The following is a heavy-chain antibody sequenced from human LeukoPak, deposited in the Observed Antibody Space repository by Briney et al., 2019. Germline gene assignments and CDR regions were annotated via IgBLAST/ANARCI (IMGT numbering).Heavy chain of an antibody. D-gene: IGHD6-19*01. CDR2: ISTSSSYI. V-gene: IGHV3-21*01. CDR1: GFTFSSYS. Sequence: GGSLRLSCAAYGFTFSSYSMNWVRQAPGKGLEWVSFISTSSSYIYYADSVKGRFTISRDNAKNSLYLQMNSLIAEDTAVYYCARDVPGIGVGDWFDPWGQGTLVTVSS. J-gene: IGHJ5*02. CDR3: ARDVPGIGVGDWFDP.